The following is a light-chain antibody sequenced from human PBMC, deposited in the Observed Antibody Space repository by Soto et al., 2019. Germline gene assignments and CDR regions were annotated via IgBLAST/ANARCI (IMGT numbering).Light chain of an antibody. V-gene: IGKV1-5*03. CDR2: KAS. Sequence: DIQMTQSPSTLSASVGDRVTITCRASQSISTLLAWYQQTPGRAPTLLIYKASTLEGGVPSRFSGSGSGTEFTLTISSLQPDDVATYYCQQYNSYPLTFGQGTRLEIK. CDR3: QQYNSYPLT. J-gene: IGKJ5*01. CDR1: QSISTL.